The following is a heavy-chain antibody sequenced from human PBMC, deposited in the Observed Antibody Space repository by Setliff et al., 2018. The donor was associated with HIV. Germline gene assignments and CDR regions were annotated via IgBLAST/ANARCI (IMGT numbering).Heavy chain of an antibody. J-gene: IGHJ4*02. D-gene: IGHD6-19*01. V-gene: IGHV5-51*01. CDR3: ARLRHNRPWLVVNSPLDS. CDR2: IYPGDSDT. CDR1: GYSFTNYW. Sequence: GESLKISCKGSGYSFTNYWIGWVRQMPGKGLEWMAIIYPGDSDTRYSPSFQGQVTISADRSINTAYLQWNNLKASDTALYYCARLRHNRPWLVVNSPLDSWGQGTLVTVS.